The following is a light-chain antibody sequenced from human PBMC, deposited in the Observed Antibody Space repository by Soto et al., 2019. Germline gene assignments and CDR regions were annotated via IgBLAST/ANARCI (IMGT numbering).Light chain of an antibody. Sequence: EIVLTQSPGTLSLSPGARATLSCRASQSVSSSYLAWYQQKPGQAPRLLIYGASSRATGIPDRFSGSGSGTDLTITISSLQPDDFETYYCQHYNSYSEAFGQGTKVDIK. V-gene: IGKV3-20*01. J-gene: IGKJ1*01. CDR1: QSVSSSY. CDR3: QHYNSYSEA. CDR2: GAS.